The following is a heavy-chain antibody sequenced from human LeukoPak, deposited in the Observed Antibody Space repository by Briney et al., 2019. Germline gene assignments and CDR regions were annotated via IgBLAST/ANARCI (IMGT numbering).Heavy chain of an antibody. CDR3: ARVLTIFGVVID. V-gene: IGHV4-39*07. D-gene: IGHD3-3*01. J-gene: IGHJ4*02. Sequence: PSETLSLTCTVSGGSISSNNYYWGWIRQPPGKGLEWIGSIYYSGSTYYNPSLKSRVTISVDTSKNQFSLKLSSVTAADTAVFYCARVLTIFGVVIDWGQGTLVTVSS. CDR2: IYYSGST. CDR1: GGSISSNNYY.